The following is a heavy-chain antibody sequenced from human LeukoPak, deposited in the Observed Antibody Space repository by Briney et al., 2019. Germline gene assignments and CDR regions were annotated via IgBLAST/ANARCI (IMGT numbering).Heavy chain of an antibody. CDR3: ARVERLRYFDWPYAFDI. CDR1: GFTFSSYG. Sequence: GGSLRLSCAASGFTFSSYGMHWVRQAPGKGLEWVAVIWYDGSNKYYADSVKGRFTISRDNSKNTLYLQMNSLRAEDTAVYYCARVERLRYFDWPYAFDIWGQGTVVTVSS. V-gene: IGHV3-33*01. CDR2: IWYDGSNK. J-gene: IGHJ3*02. D-gene: IGHD3-9*01.